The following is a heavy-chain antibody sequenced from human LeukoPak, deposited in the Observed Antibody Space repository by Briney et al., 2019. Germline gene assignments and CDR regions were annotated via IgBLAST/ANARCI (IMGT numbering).Heavy chain of an antibody. D-gene: IGHD2-2*02. CDR2: IYIGDTT. J-gene: IGHJ4*02. CDR1: GLTVISNY. CDR3: AKDLPPRYCSSTSCYSFDY. Sequence: GGSLRLSCAASGLTVISNYMSWVRQAPGKGLEWVSFIYIGDTTSYADSVKGRFTISRDNSKNTLYLQMNSLRAEDTAVYYCAKDLPPRYCSSTSCYSFDYWGQGTLVTVSS. V-gene: IGHV3-53*01.